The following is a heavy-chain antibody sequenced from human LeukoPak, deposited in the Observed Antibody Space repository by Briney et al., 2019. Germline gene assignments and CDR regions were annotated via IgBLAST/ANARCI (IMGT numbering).Heavy chain of an antibody. CDR2: IIPIFGTA. Sequence: GASVKVSCKASGGTFSSYATSWVRQAPGQGLEWMGGIIPIFGTANYAQKFQGRVTITTDESTSTAYMELSSLRSEDTAVYYCARAQYYYDSSGYYYPDYFDYWGQGTLVTVSS. J-gene: IGHJ4*02. V-gene: IGHV1-69*05. D-gene: IGHD3-22*01. CDR1: GGTFSSYA. CDR3: ARAQYYYDSSGYYYPDYFDY.